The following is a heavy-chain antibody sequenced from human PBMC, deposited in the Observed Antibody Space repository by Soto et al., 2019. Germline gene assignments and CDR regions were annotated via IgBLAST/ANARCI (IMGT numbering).Heavy chain of an antibody. V-gene: IGHV3-48*02. CDR3: ARCNYAFGDAFEI. J-gene: IGHJ3*02. D-gene: IGHD3-16*01. CDR2: ISSSTRNI. CDR1: GFTFSDYC. Sequence: EVQLVESGGGLVQPGGSLRLSCAASGFTFSDYCMNWVRQAPGKGLEWVSYISSSTRNIYYADSVKGRFTISRDNAKNSLYLQMNSLRDDDTAVYYCARCNYAFGDAFEIWGQGTMVTVSS.